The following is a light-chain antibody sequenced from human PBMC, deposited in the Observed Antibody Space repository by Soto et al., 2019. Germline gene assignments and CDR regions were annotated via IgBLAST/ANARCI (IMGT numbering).Light chain of an antibody. V-gene: IGLV6-57*04. CDR1: SGSIASNY. Sequence: NFMLTQPHSVSDSPGQTVTISCTRNSGSIASNYVQWYQQRPGSAPATVIYSFDQRPSGVPGRFSGSVDRSSNSASLTISGLRTEDEADYYCQYYDGNNDVVLGGGTKLTVL. CDR3: QYYDGNNDVV. CDR2: SFD. J-gene: IGLJ2*01.